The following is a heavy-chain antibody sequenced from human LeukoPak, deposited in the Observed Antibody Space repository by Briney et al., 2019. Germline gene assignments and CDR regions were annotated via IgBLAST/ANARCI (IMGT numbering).Heavy chain of an antibody. Sequence: PSASLSLTCTVSGGSISSSSNCWGWIRQPPGKGLEWIGNINYGGTTYYNPSLKSRVTISVDTSKSQISLKLSSVTSADTAVYYCARRHSSSWYPGYDYWGQGTLVTASS. V-gene: IGHV4-39*01. CDR3: ARRHSSSWYPGYDY. D-gene: IGHD6-13*01. J-gene: IGHJ4*02. CDR2: INYGGTT. CDR1: GGSISSSSNC.